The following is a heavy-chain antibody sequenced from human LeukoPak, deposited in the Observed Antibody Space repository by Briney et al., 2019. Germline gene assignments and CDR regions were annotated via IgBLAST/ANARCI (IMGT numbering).Heavy chain of an antibody. D-gene: IGHD3-3*01. CDR1: GGSFSGYY. Sequence: SETLSLTCAVYGGSFSGYYWSWIRQPPGKGPEWIGEINHSGSTNYNPSLKSRVTISVDTSKNQFSLKLSSVTAADTAVYYCARGITIFGVVIYYYYYMDVWGKGTTVTVSS. V-gene: IGHV4-34*01. CDR2: INHSGST. J-gene: IGHJ6*03. CDR3: ARGITIFGVVIYYYYYMDV.